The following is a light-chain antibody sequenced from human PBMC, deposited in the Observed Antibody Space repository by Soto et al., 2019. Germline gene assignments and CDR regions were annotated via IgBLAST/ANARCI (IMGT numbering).Light chain of an antibody. Sequence: DIQMTQSPSSLSAAVRDRVTITCRASQSISSYLNWYQQKPGKAPKLLIYAASSLQSGVPSRFSGSGSGTDFTLTVSSLQPEDFATYFCQHSYSTPRTFGQGTKVEVK. CDR2: AAS. CDR1: QSISSY. V-gene: IGKV1-39*01. CDR3: QHSYSTPRT. J-gene: IGKJ1*01.